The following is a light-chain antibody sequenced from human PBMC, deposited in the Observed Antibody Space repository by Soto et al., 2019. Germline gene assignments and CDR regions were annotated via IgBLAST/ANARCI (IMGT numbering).Light chain of an antibody. CDR3: QSYDSSNVV. CDR2: EDN. V-gene: IGLV6-57*04. J-gene: IGLJ2*01. CDR1: SGSIASNY. Sequence: NFMLTQPHSVSESPGKTVTISCTRSSGSIASNYVQWYQQRPGSAPTTVIYEDNQRPSVVPGRFSGSIDSSSNSASLTISGLKTEDDADYYCQSYDSSNVVFGGGTKLTVL.